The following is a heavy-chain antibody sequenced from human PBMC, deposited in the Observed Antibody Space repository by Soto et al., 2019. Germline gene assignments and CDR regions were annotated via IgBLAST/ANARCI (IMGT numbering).Heavy chain of an antibody. CDR3: ARCVVVPAARACEGYGMDV. V-gene: IGHV3-11*06. D-gene: IGHD2-2*01. CDR2: ISSSSSYI. Sequence: KTGGSLRLSCAASGFRFSDHYMTWIRQAPGKGLEWVSSISSSSSYIYYADSVKGRFTISRDNAKNSLYLQMNSLRAEDTAVYYCARCVVVPAARACEGYGMDVWGQGTTVTVSS. CDR1: GFRFSDHY. J-gene: IGHJ6*02.